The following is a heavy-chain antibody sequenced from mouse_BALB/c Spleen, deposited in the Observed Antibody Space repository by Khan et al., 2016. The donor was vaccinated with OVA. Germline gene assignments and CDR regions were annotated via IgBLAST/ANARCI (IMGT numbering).Heavy chain of an antibody. D-gene: IGHD2-13*01. CDR3: ATLYGDEPY. V-gene: IGHV2-9*02. CDR1: GFSLTNYG. CDR2: IWAGGST. J-gene: IGHJ3*01. Sequence: VQLKQSGPGLVAPSQSLSITCTVSGFSLTNYGVHWLRQPPGKGLEWLGLIWAGGSTNYNSALMSRLSISKDNSKGQVFLKMNRLQTGDTAVYYCATLYGDEPYWGQGTLVTVSA.